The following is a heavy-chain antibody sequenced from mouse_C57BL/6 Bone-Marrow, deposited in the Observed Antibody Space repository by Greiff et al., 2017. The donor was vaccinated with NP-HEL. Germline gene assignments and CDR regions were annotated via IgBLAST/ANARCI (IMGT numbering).Heavy chain of an antibody. Sequence: QVQLKESGAELARPGASVKLSCKASGYTFTSYGISWVKQRTGQGLEWIGEIYPRSGNTYYNEKFKGKATLTADKSSSTAYMELRSLTSEDSAVYFCARREGPYAMDYWGQGTSVTVSS. V-gene: IGHV1-81*01. CDR3: ARREGPYAMDY. D-gene: IGHD3-3*01. CDR1: GYTFTSYG. CDR2: IYPRSGNT. J-gene: IGHJ4*01.